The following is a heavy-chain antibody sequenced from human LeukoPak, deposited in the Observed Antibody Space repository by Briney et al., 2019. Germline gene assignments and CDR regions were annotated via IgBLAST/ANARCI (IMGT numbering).Heavy chain of an antibody. CDR2: IYHSGST. D-gene: IGHD3-3*01. Sequence: SSETLSLTCTVSGYSISSGCYWGWIRQPPGKGLEWIGSIYHSGSTYYNPSLKSRVTISVDTSKNQFSLKLSSVTAADTAVYYCARDFFPARFDYWGQGTLVTVSS. CDR3: ARDFFPARFDY. V-gene: IGHV4-38-2*02. J-gene: IGHJ4*02. CDR1: GYSISSGCY.